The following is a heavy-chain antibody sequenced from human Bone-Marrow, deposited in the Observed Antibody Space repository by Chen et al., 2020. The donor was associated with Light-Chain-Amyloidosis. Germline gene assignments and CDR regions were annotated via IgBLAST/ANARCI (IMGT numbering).Heavy chain of an antibody. CDR2: MNPNSGNT. V-gene: IGHV1-8*01. CDR3: ARADVDSSGYYYYY. D-gene: IGHD3-22*01. CDR1: GYTFTRYD. Sequence: QVQLVQSGAEVKKPGASVTVSCKASGYTFTRYDINWVRQATGQGLEWMGWMNPNSGNTGYAQKFQGRVTMTRNTSISTAYMELSSLRSEDTAVYYCARADVDSSGYYYYYWGQGTLVTVSS. J-gene: IGHJ4*02.